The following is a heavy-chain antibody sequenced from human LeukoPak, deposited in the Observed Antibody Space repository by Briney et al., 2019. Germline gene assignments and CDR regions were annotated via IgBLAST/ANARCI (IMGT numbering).Heavy chain of an antibody. Sequence: ASVTVSCKASGYTFTSHGLSWARQAPGQGLEWMGWISIYSGNTNYAQKFQDRISMTTDTSTSTAYMELRSLKSDDTAVYYCARDPGGTWGFDYWGQGALVTVSS. J-gene: IGHJ4*02. CDR1: GYTFTSHG. V-gene: IGHV1-18*01. D-gene: IGHD7-27*01. CDR2: ISIYSGNT. CDR3: ARDPGGTWGFDY.